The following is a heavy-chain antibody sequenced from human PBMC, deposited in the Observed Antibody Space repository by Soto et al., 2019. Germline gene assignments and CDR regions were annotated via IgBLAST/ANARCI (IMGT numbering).Heavy chain of an antibody. CDR1: GGSISSYY. V-gene: IGHV4-59*08. CDR2: IYYSGST. Sequence: QVQLQESGPGLVKPSETLSLTCTVSGGSISSYYWSWIRQPPGKGLEWIGYIYYSGSTNYNPSLKSRVTISVDTSKNQFSLKLSSVTAADTAVYYCARLPRAVTTWFGPWGQGTLVTVSS. J-gene: IGHJ5*02. D-gene: IGHD4-17*01. CDR3: ARLPRAVTTWFGP.